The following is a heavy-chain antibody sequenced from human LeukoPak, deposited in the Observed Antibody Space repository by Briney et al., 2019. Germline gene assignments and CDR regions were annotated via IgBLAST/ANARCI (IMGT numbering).Heavy chain of an antibody. D-gene: IGHD2-15*01. CDR2: INHSGTI. CDR3: ARLTTLRRNLLGWFDP. Sequence: SETLSLTCAVYGGSFSGYYWSWIRQPPGKGLEWIGEINHSGTINYNPSLKSRVTISIDASKNQFSLKLSSVTAADTAVYYCARLTTLRRNLLGWFDPWGQGTLVTVSS. J-gene: IGHJ5*02. V-gene: IGHV4-34*01. CDR1: GGSFSGYY.